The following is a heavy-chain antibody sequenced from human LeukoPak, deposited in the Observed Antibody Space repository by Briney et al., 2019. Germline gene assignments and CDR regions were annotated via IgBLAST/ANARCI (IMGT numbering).Heavy chain of an antibody. CDR1: GGTFSSYA. J-gene: IGHJ4*02. Sequence: SVKVSCKASGGTFSSYAISWVRQAPGQGLEWMGGIIPIFGTANYAQKFQGRVTITTDESTSTAYMELSSLRSEDTAVYYCASRESYSNYDYFDYWGQGTLVTVSS. CDR2: IIPIFGTA. V-gene: IGHV1-69*05. CDR3: ASRESYSNYDYFDY. D-gene: IGHD4-11*01.